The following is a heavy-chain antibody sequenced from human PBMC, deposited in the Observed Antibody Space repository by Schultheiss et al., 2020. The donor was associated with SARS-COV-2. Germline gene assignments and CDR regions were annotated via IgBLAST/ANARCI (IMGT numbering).Heavy chain of an antibody. V-gene: IGHV4-59*01. J-gene: IGHJ6*02. CDR3: ARDPSSSPYYYYGMDV. CDR2: INHSGST. Sequence: SETLSLTCTVSGGSISSYYWSWIRQPPGKGLEWIGEINHSGSTNYNPSLKSRVTISVDTSKNQFSLKLSSVTAADTAVYYCARDPSSSPYYYYGMDVWGQGTTVTVSS. D-gene: IGHD6-6*01. CDR1: GGSISSYY.